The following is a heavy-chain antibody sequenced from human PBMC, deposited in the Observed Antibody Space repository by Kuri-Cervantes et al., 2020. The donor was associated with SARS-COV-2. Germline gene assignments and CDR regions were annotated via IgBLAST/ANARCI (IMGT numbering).Heavy chain of an antibody. V-gene: IGHV4-34*01. CDR3: ARGVVTIYGFLVLLPAPGWLDP. J-gene: IGHJ5*02. CDR1: GGSFSDYY. Sequence: SQTLSLTCGVYGGSFSDYYWTWIRQPPMKGLEWIGEINHTGSATYNPSLKSRVTISVGTSKNLFSLKLTSVTAADTAVYFCARGVVTIYGFLVLLPAPGWLDPWGQGTLVTVSS. CDR2: INHTGSA. D-gene: IGHD3-3*01.